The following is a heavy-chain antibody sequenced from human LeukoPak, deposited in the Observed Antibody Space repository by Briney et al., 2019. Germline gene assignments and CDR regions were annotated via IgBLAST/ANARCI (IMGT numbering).Heavy chain of an antibody. CDR1: GYTFTSYG. CDR3: ARDYGDDY. CDR2: ISAYNGNT. D-gene: IGHD4-17*01. V-gene: IGHV1-18*01. J-gene: IGHJ4*02. Sequence: ASVKVSCKASGYTFTSYGISWVRQAPGQGLEWMGWISAYNGNTNYAQKFQGRVTMTRNTSISTAYMELSSLRSEDTAVYYCARDYGDDYWGQGTLVTVSS.